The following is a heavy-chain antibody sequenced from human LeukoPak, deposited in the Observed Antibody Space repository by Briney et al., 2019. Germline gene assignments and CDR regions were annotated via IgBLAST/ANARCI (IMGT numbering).Heavy chain of an antibody. CDR3: ARTGDSSGNGAFDI. CDR2: IYTSGST. D-gene: IGHD3-22*01. J-gene: IGHJ3*02. Sequence: SETLSLTCTVSGGSISSSSYYWGWIRQPARKGLEWIGRIYTSGSTNYNPSLKSRVTISVDTSKNQFSLKLSSVTAADTAVYYCARTGDSSGNGAFDIWGQGTMVTVSS. V-gene: IGHV4-61*02. CDR1: GGSISSSSYY.